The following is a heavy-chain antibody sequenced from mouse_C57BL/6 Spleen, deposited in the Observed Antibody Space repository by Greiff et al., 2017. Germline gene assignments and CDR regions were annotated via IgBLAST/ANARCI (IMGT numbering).Heavy chain of an antibody. D-gene: IGHD2-1*01. Sequence: VKLMESGAELVKPGASVKLSCKASGYTFTEYTIHWVKQRSGQGLEWIGWFYPGSGSLKYNEKFKDKATLTADKSSSTVYMELSRLTSEDSAVYFCARHEEASLLHWYFDVWGTGTTVTVSS. CDR3: ARHEEASLLHWYFDV. J-gene: IGHJ1*03. CDR2: FYPGSGSL. V-gene: IGHV1-62-2*01. CDR1: GYTFTEYT.